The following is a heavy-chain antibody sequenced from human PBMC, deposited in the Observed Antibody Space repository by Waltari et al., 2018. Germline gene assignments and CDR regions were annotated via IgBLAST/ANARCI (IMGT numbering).Heavy chain of an antibody. CDR2: ISTSGSA. CDR1: GGSVTSYF. J-gene: IGHJ4*02. Sequence: VQLQESGPGLVKPSETLSLTCTVSGGSVTSYFWSGVRQPAGQGLEWVGRISTSGSANYGPSRESRVTMSVDRSENQVSLNLHSVTAADTAIYYCARETGTGYYPNYFDYWGQGTPVTVSS. D-gene: IGHD1-26*01. CDR3: ARETGTGYYPNYFDY. V-gene: IGHV4-4*07.